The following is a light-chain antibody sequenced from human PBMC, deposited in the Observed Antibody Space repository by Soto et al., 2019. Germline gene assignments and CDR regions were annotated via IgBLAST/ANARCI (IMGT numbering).Light chain of an antibody. CDR1: QSVRSDS. CDR2: GAS. CDR3: QQYATSPPYT. V-gene: IGKV3-20*01. Sequence: IVLTQSPGTLSLSPGERATLSCRASQSVRSDSLAWYQQKPGQSPRLLIYGASNRATGIPDRFSSSGSGADFTLTITRLEPEDFVVYYCQQYATSPPYTFGQGTKLEIK. J-gene: IGKJ2*01.